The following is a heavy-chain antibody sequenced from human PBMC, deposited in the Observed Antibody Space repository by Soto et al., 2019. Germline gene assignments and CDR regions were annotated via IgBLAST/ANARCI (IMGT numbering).Heavy chain of an antibody. Sequence: PSGTLSLTCAVIRSAIASHYWSWIRQSPGKGLEWIGYIYYTGSTNYNPSLKSRITISVDTSKNQFSLKLSSVTAADTAIYYCAGTNNPYYFDYWGQGTLVTVS. V-gene: IGHV4-59*08. J-gene: IGHJ4*02. CDR2: IYYTGST. D-gene: IGHD2-8*01. CDR3: AGTNNPYYFDY. CDR1: RSAIASHY.